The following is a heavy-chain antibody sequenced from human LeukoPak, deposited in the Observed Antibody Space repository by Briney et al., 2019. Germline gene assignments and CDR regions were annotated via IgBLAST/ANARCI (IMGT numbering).Heavy chain of an antibody. J-gene: IGHJ4*02. D-gene: IGHD1-26*01. CDR1: GFTFTSYS. V-gene: IGHV3-23*01. CDR2: ISGGGGST. CDR3: AKGGKWDVTPFDY. Sequence: GGSLRLSCAASGFTFTSYSMNWVRQAPGKGLEWVSTISGGGGSTYYADSVKGRFTISRDNSKNTLYLQVNSLRAEDTAVYYWAKGGKWDVTPFDYWGQGTLVTVSS.